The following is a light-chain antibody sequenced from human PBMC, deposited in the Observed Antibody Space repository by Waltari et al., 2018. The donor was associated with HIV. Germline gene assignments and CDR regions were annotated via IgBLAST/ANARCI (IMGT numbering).Light chain of an antibody. J-gene: IGLJ2*01. CDR2: EGS. CDR3: CSYAGSSSVV. CDR1: SSDVGSYNL. V-gene: IGLV2-23*01. Sequence: QSALTQPASVSGSPGQSITISCTGTSSDVGSYNLVSWYQQNPGKAPKLMIYEGSKRPSGGSNRCAGSKSAKTASLTISGLQAEDESDYYCCSYAGSSSVVFGGGTKLTVL.